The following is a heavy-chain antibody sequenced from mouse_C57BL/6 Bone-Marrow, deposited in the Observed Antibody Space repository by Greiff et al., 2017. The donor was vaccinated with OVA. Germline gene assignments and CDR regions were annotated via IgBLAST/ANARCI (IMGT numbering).Heavy chain of an antibody. CDR1: GYSITSGYY. J-gene: IGHJ3*01. V-gene: IGHV3-6*01. Sequence: EVKLQESGPGLVKPSQSLSLTCSVTGYSITSGYYWNWIRQFPGNKLEWMGYISYDGSNNYNPSLKNRSSITRDTSKNQFFLKLNSVTTEDTATYYCASLAYWGQGTLVTVSA. CDR3: ASLAY. CDR2: ISYDGSN.